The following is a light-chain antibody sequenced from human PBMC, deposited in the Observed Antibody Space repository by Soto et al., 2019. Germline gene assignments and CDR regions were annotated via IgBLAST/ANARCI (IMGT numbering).Light chain of an antibody. CDR2: GAS. CDR3: QHYVERSPIT. J-gene: IGKJ5*01. Sequence: EMDMTQSPGPLSLSPGERATLSFRASQRVSSRLAWYQQKPGQTPRLLISGASSRATGVPDRFSGSGSGTHFTLTISRLEPEDFALYYCQHYVERSPITFGQGTRLEIK. V-gene: IGKV3-20*01. CDR1: QRVSSR.